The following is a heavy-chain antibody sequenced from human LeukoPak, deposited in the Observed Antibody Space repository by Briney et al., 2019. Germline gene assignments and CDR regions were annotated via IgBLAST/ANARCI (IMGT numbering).Heavy chain of an antibody. D-gene: IGHD4-17*01. Sequence: GGSLRLSCAASGFTFSSYWMHWVRQGPGKGLVWVSAIGTAGDTYYPGSVKGRFTISRENAKNSLYLQMNSLRAGDTAVYYCARTNGEHEGLDVWGQGTTVTVSS. CDR2: IGTAGDT. J-gene: IGHJ6*02. V-gene: IGHV3-13*01. CDR1: GFTFSSYW. CDR3: ARTNGEHEGLDV.